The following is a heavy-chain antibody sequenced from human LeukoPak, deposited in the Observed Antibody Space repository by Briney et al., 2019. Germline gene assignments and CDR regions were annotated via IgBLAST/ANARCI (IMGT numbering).Heavy chain of an antibody. CDR1: GFTFSSYG. J-gene: IGHJ4*02. Sequence: AGGSLRLSCAASGFTFSSYGMHWVRQAPGKWQEWVAVIWYDGSNKYYADSVKGRFTISRDNSKNTLYLQMNSLRAEDTAVYYCAKMTEASYFDYSGQGTLVTVPS. D-gene: IGHD1-14*01. CDR3: AKMTEASYFDY. CDR2: IWYDGSNK. V-gene: IGHV3-33*06.